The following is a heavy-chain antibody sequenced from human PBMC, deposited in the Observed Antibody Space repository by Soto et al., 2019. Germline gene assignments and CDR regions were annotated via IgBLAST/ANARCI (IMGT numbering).Heavy chain of an antibody. CDR1: GFTVSSNY. J-gene: IGHJ1*01. CDR3: AIDRVESGYPEYFQH. D-gene: IGHD3-22*01. Sequence: EVQLVESGGGLIQPGGSLRLSCAASGFTVSSNYMSWVRQAPGKGLEWVSVIYSGGSTYYADSVKGRFTISRDNSKNTLYLPMNSLRAEVTAVYYCAIDRVESGYPEYFQHWGQGTLVTVSS. CDR2: IYSGGST. V-gene: IGHV3-53*01.